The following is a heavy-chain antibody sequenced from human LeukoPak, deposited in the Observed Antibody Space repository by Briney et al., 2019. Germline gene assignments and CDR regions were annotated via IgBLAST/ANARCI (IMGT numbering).Heavy chain of an antibody. CDR3: ARHIDDYSFVFDY. CDR1: GFTFSDYC. V-gene: IGHV3-11*03. J-gene: IGHJ4*02. Sequence: GGSLRLSCAASGFTFSDYCMSWIRQAPGKGLEWVSYISSSTSYTNYADSVKGRFTISRDNAKNSLYLQMNSPRAEDTAVYYCARHIDDYSFVFDYWGQGTLVTVSS. CDR2: ISSSTSYT. D-gene: IGHD3-16*01.